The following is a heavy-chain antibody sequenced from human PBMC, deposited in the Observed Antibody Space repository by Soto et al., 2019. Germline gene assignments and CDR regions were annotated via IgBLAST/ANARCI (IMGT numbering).Heavy chain of an antibody. CDR3: AVGGVAPDYYYYYYGMDV. J-gene: IGHJ6*02. CDR1: GYTFTSYG. V-gene: IGHV1-18*01. D-gene: IGHD2-8*01. Sequence: ASVKVSFKASGYTFTSYGISWVRQAPGQGLEWMGWISAYNGNTNYAQKLQGRVTMTTDTSTSTAYMELSSLRSEDTAVYYCAVGGVAPDYYYYYYGMDVWGQGTTVTGSS. CDR2: ISAYNGNT.